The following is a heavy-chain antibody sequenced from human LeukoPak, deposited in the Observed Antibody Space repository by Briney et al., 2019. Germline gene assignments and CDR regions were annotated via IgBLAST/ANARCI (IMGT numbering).Heavy chain of an antibody. CDR2: FDSEDGKT. V-gene: IGHV1-24*01. Sequence: ASVKVSCKVSGAILIELSIHWVRQSPGKGLEWMGGFDSEDGKTKAAQSFLDRVSLTEDSSLATAYMELRSLTSEDTAVYYCVTGSSERDYYDSGTYYLGDSWGQGTVVTVSS. J-gene: IGHJ4*02. D-gene: IGHD3-10*01. CDR1: GAILIELS. CDR3: VTGSSERDYYDSGTYYLGDS.